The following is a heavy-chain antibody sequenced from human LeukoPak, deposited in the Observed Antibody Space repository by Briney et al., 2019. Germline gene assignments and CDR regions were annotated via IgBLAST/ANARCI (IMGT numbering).Heavy chain of an antibody. V-gene: IGHV3-74*01. CDR1: GFTLGDYW. CDR3: AREAAVPNTVFDY. D-gene: IGHD4-17*01. J-gene: IGHJ4*02. Sequence: GGSLRLSCAASGFTLGDYWMHWVRHAPGKGLVWVSRIQSDGGTTNYADSVKGRFTISRDNAKNTLYLQMNSLRAEDTAVYYCAREAAVPNTVFDYWGQGSLVTVSS. CDR2: IQSDGGTT.